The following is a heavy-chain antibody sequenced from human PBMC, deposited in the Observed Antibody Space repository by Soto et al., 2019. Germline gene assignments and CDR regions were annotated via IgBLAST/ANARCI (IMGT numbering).Heavy chain of an antibody. Sequence: SETLSLTCTVSGGSFSGHYWSWIRQSPGKGLEWIGYIHYSGSGNYNPSLKSRVTMSVDTSNNQFSLKLNSVTAADTAVYYCARERGTSADAFDIWGQGTMVTVSS. J-gene: IGHJ3*02. V-gene: IGHV4-59*11. CDR3: ARERGTSADAFDI. CDR1: GGSFSGHY. D-gene: IGHD3-10*01. CDR2: IHYSGSG.